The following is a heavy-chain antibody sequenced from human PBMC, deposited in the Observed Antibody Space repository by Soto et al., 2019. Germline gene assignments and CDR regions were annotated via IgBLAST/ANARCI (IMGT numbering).Heavy chain of an antibody. V-gene: IGHV3-74*01. CDR1: GFTFSSYW. D-gene: IGHD6-19*01. Sequence: EVQLVESGGGLVQPGGSLRLSCAASGFTFSSYWMHWVRQAPGKGLVWVSRINSDGSSTSYADSVKGRFTISRDNAKNTLDLQMNSVRAEDTAVYYCAVAVAGPTAIGYWGQGTLVTVSS. J-gene: IGHJ4*02. CDR3: AVAVAGPTAIGY. CDR2: INSDGSST.